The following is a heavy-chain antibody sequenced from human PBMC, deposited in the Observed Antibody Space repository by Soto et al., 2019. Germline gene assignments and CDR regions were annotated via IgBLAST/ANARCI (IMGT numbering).Heavy chain of an antibody. J-gene: IGHJ6*02. CDR1: GFTFSSYG. CDR2: IWYDGSNK. Sequence: QVQLVESGGGVVQPGRSLRLSCAASGFTFSSYGMHWVRQAPGKGLEWVAVIWYDGSNKYYADSVKGRFTISRDNSKNPLYLQMNGLGAGDNAVFYLARDGGIAAAGKTYYYYGMDVWGQGTTVTVSS. CDR3: ARDGGIAAAGKTYYYYGMDV. D-gene: IGHD6-13*01. V-gene: IGHV3-33*01.